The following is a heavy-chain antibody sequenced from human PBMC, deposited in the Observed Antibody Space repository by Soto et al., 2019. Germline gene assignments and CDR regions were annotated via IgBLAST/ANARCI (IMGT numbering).Heavy chain of an antibody. V-gene: IGHV5-51*01. J-gene: IGHJ6*02. Sequence: PGASLKISCKGSGYSFTSYWIGWVRQMPGKGLEWMGIISPGDSDTTYSPSFQGQVTISADKSISTAYLQWSSLKASDTAMYYCAMRTLSNSNHFYGMDVWGPGTTATVSS. CDR2: ISPGDSDT. CDR1: GYSFTSYW. D-gene: IGHD1-20*01. CDR3: AMRTLSNSNHFYGMDV.